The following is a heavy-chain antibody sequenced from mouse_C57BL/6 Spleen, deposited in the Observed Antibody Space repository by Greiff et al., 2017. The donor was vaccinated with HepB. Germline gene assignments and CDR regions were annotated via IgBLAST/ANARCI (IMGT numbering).Heavy chain of an antibody. J-gene: IGHJ4*01. CDR3: ARPPTGTYAMDY. Sequence: QVQLKESGAELVKPGASVKLSCKASGYTFTEYTIHWVKQRSGQGLEWIGWFYPGSGSIKYNEKFKDKATLTADKSSSTVYMELSRLTSEDSAVYFCARPPTGTYAMDYWGQGTSVTVSS. CDR1: GYTFTEYT. CDR2: FYPGSGSI. D-gene: IGHD4-1*02. V-gene: IGHV1-62-2*01.